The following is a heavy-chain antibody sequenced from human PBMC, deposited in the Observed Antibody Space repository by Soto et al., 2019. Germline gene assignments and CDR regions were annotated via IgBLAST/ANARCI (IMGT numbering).Heavy chain of an antibody. CDR2: ISAYNGNT. Sequence: GASVKVSCKASGYTFTSYGISWVRQAPGQGLEWMGWISAYNGNTNYAQKLQGRVTMTTDTSTSTAYMELRSLRSDDTAVYYCARDAIGYSYGYPLYYYGMDVWGQGTTVTVSS. J-gene: IGHJ6*02. V-gene: IGHV1-18*01. D-gene: IGHD5-18*01. CDR1: GYTFTSYG. CDR3: ARDAIGYSYGYPLYYYGMDV.